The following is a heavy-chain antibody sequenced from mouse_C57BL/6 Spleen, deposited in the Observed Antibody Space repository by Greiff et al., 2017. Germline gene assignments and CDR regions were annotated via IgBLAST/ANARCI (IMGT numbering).Heavy chain of an antibody. CDR3: AREEYYGSRYGYFDY. D-gene: IGHD1-1*01. CDR1: GYTFTSYS. Sequence: QVQLQQPGAELVKPGASVKLSCKASGYTFTSYSMHWVKQTPGRGLEWIGRIDPNSGGTKYTEKFKCKATLTVDKPSSTADMQLSSLTSEDSAVYYWAREEYYGSRYGYFDYWGQGTTLTGSS. V-gene: IGHV1-72*01. CDR2: IDPNSGGT. J-gene: IGHJ2*01.